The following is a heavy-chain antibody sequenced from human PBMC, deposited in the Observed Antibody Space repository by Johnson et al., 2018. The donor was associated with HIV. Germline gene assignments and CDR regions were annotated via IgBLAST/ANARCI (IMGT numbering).Heavy chain of an antibody. J-gene: IGHJ3*02. V-gene: IGHV3-30*04. CDR2: ISYDGSNK. CDR3: ARFTERYSGSSIPHDAFDI. Sequence: QVQLVESGGGVVQPGRSLRLSCAASGFTFSSYAMHWVRQAPGKGLEWVAVISYDGSNKYYADSVKGRFTISRDNSKNTLYLQMNSLRVEDTAIYYCARFTERYSGSSIPHDAFDIWGQGTMVIVSS. D-gene: IGHD1-26*01. CDR1: GFTFSSYA.